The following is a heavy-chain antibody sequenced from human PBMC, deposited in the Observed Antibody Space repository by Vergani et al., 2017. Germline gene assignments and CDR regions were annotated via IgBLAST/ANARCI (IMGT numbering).Heavy chain of an antibody. CDR1: GFTFRSYA. J-gene: IGHJ4*02. V-gene: IGHV3-23*01. CDR3: AKDRTTVTNYFDY. Sequence: EVQLLESGGGLVQPGGSLRLSCAASGFTFRSYAMSWVRQAPGKGLEWVSAISGSGGSTYYADSVKGRFTISRDNAKNTLYLQMNSLRAEDTAVYYCAKDRTTVTNYFDYWGQGTLVTVSS. CDR2: ISGSGGST. D-gene: IGHD4-17*01.